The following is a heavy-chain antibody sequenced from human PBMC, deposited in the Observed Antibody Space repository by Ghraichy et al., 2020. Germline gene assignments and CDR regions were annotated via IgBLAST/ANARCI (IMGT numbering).Heavy chain of an antibody. D-gene: IGHD1-14*01. V-gene: IGHV3-73*01. CDR1: GFRFSDSA. CDR3: LNAVTTLGY. J-gene: IGHJ4*02. Sequence: ESLNISCAASGFRFSDSAIHWVRQASGKGLEWVGRIRSKANRYATAYAASVKGRFPISRDDFKNTAYLQLNSLKTEDTAVYYCLNAVTTLGYWGQGTLVTVSS. CDR2: IRSKANRYAT.